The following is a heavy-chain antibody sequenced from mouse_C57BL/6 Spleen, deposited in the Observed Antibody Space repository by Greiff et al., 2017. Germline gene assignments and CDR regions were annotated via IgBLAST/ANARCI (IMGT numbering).Heavy chain of an antibody. J-gene: IGHJ4*01. CDR3: ARYYYCYEGCAIDY. V-gene: IGHV1-7*01. CDR2: INPSSGST. CDR1: GYTFTSYW. Sequence: VQLQQSGAELVKPGASVKLSCKASGYTFTSYWMPWVKQRPGQGLEWIGYINPSSGSTKYHQKFKDKATFTAAKASSTAYMQLRLLTYEDSAVYYCARYYYCYEGCAIDYWGQGTSVTVSS. D-gene: IGHD2-2*01.